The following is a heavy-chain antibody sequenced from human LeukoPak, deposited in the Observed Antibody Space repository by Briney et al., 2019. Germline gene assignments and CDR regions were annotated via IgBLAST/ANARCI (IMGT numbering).Heavy chain of an antibody. CDR1: GYSISSGYY. CDR2: IYHSGST. V-gene: IGHV4-38-2*01. Sequence: PSETLSLTCAVSGYSISSGYYWSWIRQPPGKGLEWIGSIYHSGSTYYNPSLKSRVTISVDTSKNQFSLKLSSVTAADTAVYYCARGTAYCRGGSCSNNWFDPWGQGTLVTVSS. CDR3: ARGTAYCRGGSCSNNWFDP. J-gene: IGHJ5*02. D-gene: IGHD2-15*01.